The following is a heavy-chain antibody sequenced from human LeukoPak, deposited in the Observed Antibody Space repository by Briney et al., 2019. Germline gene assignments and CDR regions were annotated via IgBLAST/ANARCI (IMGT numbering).Heavy chain of an antibody. V-gene: IGHV4-59*01. CDR1: GGSISSYY. J-gene: IGHJ4*02. CDR3: ARVRGYGSGSYYFDY. Sequence: SETLSLTCTVSGGSISSYYWSWIRQPPGKGLEWIGYIYYSGSTNYNPSLKSRVTISVDTSKNQFSLKLSSVTAADTAVYYCARVRGYGSGSYYFDYWGQGTLVTVSS. D-gene: IGHD3-10*01. CDR2: IYYSGST.